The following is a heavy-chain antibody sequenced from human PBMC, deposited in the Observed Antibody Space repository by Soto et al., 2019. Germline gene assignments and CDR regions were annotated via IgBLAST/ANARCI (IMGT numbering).Heavy chain of an antibody. D-gene: IGHD5-12*01. Sequence: PSETLSLTGTVSGDSIRSYYWTWIRQPPGKGLELIGYIYYSGSTRYNPSLKSRVTISVDMSKNQFSLKLSSVIAADTAVYYCARAYGGFDNGLDVWGQGTEVTAPQ. J-gene: IGHJ6*01. CDR2: IYYSGST. CDR3: ARAYGGFDNGLDV. V-gene: IGHV4-59*01. CDR1: GDSIRSYY.